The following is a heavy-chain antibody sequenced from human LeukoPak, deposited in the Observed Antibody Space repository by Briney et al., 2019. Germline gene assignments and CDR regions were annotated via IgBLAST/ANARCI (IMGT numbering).Heavy chain of an antibody. CDR3: ARVSGAAAGDY. D-gene: IGHD6-13*01. CDR2: ISGNSGST. V-gene: IGHV3-23*01. J-gene: IGHJ4*02. Sequence: GGSLRLSCAAAGFTFSNYAMSWVRQAPGKGLEWVSGISGNSGSTYYADSVKGRFTISRDNSKNMLYLQMNSLRAEDTAVYYCARVSGAAAGDYWGQGTLVTVSS. CDR1: GFTFSNYA.